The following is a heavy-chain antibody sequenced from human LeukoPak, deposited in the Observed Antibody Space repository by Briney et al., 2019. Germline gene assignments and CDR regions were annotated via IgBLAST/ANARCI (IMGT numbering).Heavy chain of an antibody. Sequence: ASVKVSCKASGYTFTGPYIHWVRQASGQGFEWMGWINPNSGDTNYEQKFQGRVTMTRDTSISTAYMELSRLRFDDTAVYYCARAYNWGYDYWGQGTLVTVSS. V-gene: IGHV1-2*02. J-gene: IGHJ4*02. D-gene: IGHD1-1*01. CDR3: ARAYNWGYDY. CDR1: GYTFTGPY. CDR2: INPNSGDT.